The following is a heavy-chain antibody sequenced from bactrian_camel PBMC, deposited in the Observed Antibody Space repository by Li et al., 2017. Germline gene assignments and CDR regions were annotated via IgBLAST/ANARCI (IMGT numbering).Heavy chain of an antibody. J-gene: IGHJ4*01. CDR2: IYRTYST. Sequence: HVQLVESGGGSVQAGGSLRLSCVASGYTISSFCAGWFRQAPGQEREQVATIYRTYSTYYADSVKGRFTISRNNAKNTLYLQMDSLSPDDTAVYSCAAGERSYGDSCRWSIWGQGTQVTVS. CDR1: GYTISSFC. V-gene: IGHV3S55*01. D-gene: IGHD6*01. CDR3: AAGERSYGDSCRWSI.